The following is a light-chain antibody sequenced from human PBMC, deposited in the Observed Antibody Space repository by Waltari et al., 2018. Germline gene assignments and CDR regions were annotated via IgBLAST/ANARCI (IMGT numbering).Light chain of an antibody. J-gene: IGLJ2*01. Sequence: QSALTQPASVSGSPGQWITISCAGTSSDVGGYNYVSWYQHHPGKTPELMIYDVNRRPSGVSARFSGSKSGNTASLTISGLQAEDEADYYCSSFTSSATLVFGGGTKLTVL. CDR2: DVN. CDR3: SSFTSSATLV. CDR1: SSDVGGYNY. V-gene: IGLV2-14*03.